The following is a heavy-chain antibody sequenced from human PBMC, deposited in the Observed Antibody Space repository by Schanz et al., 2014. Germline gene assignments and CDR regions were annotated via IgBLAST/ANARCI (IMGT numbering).Heavy chain of an antibody. J-gene: IGHJ5*01. CDR3: ARSPGDFPGWFDS. CDR2: IYHSGST. Sequence: QVQLQESGPGLVKPSETLSLTCSVSGGSISSYYWSWIRQPPGKGLEWIGYIYHSGSTYYNPSLKSRVTISVDRSKNQFSLILNSVTAADTAVYYCARSPGDFPGWFDSWGQGTLVTVSS. V-gene: IGHV4-59*12. CDR1: GGSISSYY. D-gene: IGHD4-17*01.